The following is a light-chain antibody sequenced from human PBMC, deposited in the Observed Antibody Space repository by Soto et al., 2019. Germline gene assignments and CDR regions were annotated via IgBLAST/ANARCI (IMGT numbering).Light chain of an antibody. CDR2: EAA. CDR3: ISYTSTSTLV. J-gene: IGLJ2*01. V-gene: IGLV2-14*01. CDR1: SNDVGANNY. Sequence: QSALTQPASVSGSPGQSITTSCTGTSNDVGANNYVSWYQHHPGKAPKILIYEAANRPSGVSHRFSGSKSGNTASLTISGLQAEDEADYFCISYTSTSTLVFGGGTKLTVL.